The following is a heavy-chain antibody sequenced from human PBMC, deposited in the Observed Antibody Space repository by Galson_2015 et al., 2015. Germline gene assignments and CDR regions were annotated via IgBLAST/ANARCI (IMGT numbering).Heavy chain of an antibody. CDR2: ISSSSSYI. J-gene: IGHJ3*02. Sequence: SPFPAASGFTFSSYSMNWVRQAPGKGLEWVSSISSSSSYIYYADSVKGRFTISRDNAKNSLYLQMNSLRAEDTAVYYCRGATVTTLGYMDIWGQGTMVTVSS. V-gene: IGHV3-21*01. CDR3: RGATVTTLGYMDI. D-gene: IGHD4-11*01. CDR1: GFTFSSYS.